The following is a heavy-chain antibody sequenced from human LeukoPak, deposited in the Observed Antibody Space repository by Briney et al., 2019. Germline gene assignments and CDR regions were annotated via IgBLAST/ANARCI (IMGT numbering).Heavy chain of an antibody. CDR2: INPSDSDT. J-gene: IGHJ4*02. Sequence: KDGESLKISCKGSGYSFTNYWIALVRQMPGRGLEWMVIINPSDSDTRYSPSFQGQVTISADKSISTAYLQWSSLKASDAAMYYCARARGDHYSFDYWGQGTLVTVSS. CDR3: ARARGDHYSFDY. CDR1: GYSFTNYW. V-gene: IGHV5-51*01. D-gene: IGHD3-10*01.